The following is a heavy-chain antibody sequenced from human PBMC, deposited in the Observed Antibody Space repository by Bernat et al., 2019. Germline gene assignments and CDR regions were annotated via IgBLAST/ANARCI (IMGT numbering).Heavy chain of an antibody. CDR3: ARRRPVGPFDI. D-gene: IGHD4-23*01. CDR2: MPSGSFSFI. Sequence: EGQLVESGGGLVQPGGSLRLSCAASEFSFSSYEMTWVRQAPGKGLEWVSYMPSGSFSFIYYADSVKGRFTISRDNAKNSLHLQMDNLTAEDTAVYYCARRRPVGPFDIWGQGTMVIVSS. V-gene: IGHV3-48*03. J-gene: IGHJ3*02. CDR1: EFSFSSYE.